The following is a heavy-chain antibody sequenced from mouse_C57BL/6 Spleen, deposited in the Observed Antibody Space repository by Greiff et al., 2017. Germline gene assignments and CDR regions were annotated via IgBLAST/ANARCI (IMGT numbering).Heavy chain of an antibody. Sequence: EVKLVESEGGLVQPGSSMKLSCTASGFTFSDYYMAWVRPVPEKGLEWVANMNYDGSSTYYLDSLKSRFIISRDNAKNILYLQMSSLKSEDTATYYCARVGTGTGDFDYWGQGTTLTVSS. J-gene: IGHJ2*01. V-gene: IGHV5-16*01. D-gene: IGHD4-1*01. CDR2: MNYDGSST. CDR3: ARVGTGTGDFDY. CDR1: GFTFSDYY.